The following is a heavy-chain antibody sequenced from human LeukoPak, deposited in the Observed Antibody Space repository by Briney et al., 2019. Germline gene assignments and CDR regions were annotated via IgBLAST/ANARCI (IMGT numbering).Heavy chain of an antibody. CDR3: ALVSYGPYYFDY. Sequence: GGSLRLSCAASGFTVSSNYMSWVRQAPGKGLEWVSAISGSGGSTYYADSVKGRFTISRDNSKNTLYLQMNSLRAEDTAVYYCALVSYGPYYFDYWGQGTLVTVSS. V-gene: IGHV3-23*01. CDR2: ISGSGGST. D-gene: IGHD5-18*01. J-gene: IGHJ4*02. CDR1: GFTVSSNY.